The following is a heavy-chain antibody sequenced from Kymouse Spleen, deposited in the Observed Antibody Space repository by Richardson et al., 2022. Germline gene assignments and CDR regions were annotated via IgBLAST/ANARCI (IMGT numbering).Heavy chain of an antibody. V-gene: IGHV3-21*03. Sequence: EVQLVESGGGLVKPGGSLRLSCAASGFTFSSYSMNWVRQAPGKGLEWVSSISSSSSYIYYADSVKGRFTISRDNAKNSLYLQMNSLRAEDTAVYYCARDLDSSGWSSFDYWGQGTLVTVSS. J-gene: IGHJ4*02. CDR3: ARDLDSSGWSSFDY. CDR1: GFTFSSYS. D-gene: IGHD6-19*01. CDR2: ISSSSSYI.